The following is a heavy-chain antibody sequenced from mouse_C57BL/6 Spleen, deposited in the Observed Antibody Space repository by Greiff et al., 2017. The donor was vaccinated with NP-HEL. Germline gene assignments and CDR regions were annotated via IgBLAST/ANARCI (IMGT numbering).Heavy chain of an antibody. Sequence: EVQGVESGGGLVQPGGSLSLSCAASGFTFTDYYMSWVRQPPGKALEWLGFIRNKANGYTTEYSASVKGRFTISRANSQSILYLQMNALRAEDSATYYCARYLYGSTFGYWGQGTTLTVSS. V-gene: IGHV7-3*01. D-gene: IGHD1-1*01. J-gene: IGHJ2*01. CDR3: ARYLYGSTFGY. CDR2: IRNKANGYTT. CDR1: GFTFTDYY.